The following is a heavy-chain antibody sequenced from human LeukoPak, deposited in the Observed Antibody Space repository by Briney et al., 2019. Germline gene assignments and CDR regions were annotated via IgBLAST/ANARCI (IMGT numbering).Heavy chain of an antibody. J-gene: IGHJ4*02. CDR3: ARVNRTHDYPDY. CDR2: IYYSGST. V-gene: IGHV4-59*01. D-gene: IGHD1/OR15-1a*01. CDR1: GGSISSYY. Sequence: PSETLSLTCTVSGGSISSYYWSWIRQPPGKGLEWIGYIYYSGSTNYNPSLKSRVTISVDTSKNQFSLKLSSVTAADTAVYYCARVNRTHDYPDYWGQGTLVTVSS.